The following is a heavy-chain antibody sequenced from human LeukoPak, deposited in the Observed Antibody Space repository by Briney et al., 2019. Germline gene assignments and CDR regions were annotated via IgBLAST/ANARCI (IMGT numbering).Heavy chain of an antibody. CDR3: ARDHSEPGVFFDS. CDR2: IKQDGSEK. CDR1: GFTFSSYW. V-gene: IGHV3-7*05. J-gene: IGHJ4*02. D-gene: IGHD1-14*01. Sequence: GGSLRLSCAASGFTFSSYWMIWXRQAPGKGLXXXANIKQDGSEKYYVDSVKGRFTISRDNAKNSLYLQMNSLRAEDTAVYYCARDHSEPGVFFDSWGQGTLVTVSS.